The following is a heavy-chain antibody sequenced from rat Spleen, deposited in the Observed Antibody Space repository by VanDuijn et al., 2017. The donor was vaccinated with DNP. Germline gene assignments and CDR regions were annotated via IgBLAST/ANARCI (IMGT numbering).Heavy chain of an antibody. Sequence: EVQLQESGPGLVKPSQSLSLTCSVTGFSITSNYWGWIRKLPGNKMEWIGYINYSGYTGYNPSLKSRISITRDTSKNQFFLQLNSVTTEDTATYYCARWGIAALSSKAMDAWGQGTSVTVSS. CDR3: ARWGIAALSSKAMDA. D-gene: IGHD1-2*01. CDR2: INYSGYT. V-gene: IGHV3-1*01. J-gene: IGHJ4*01. CDR1: GFSITSNY.